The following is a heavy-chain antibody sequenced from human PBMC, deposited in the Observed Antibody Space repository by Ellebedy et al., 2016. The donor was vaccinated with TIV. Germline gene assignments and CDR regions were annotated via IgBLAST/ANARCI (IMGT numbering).Heavy chain of an antibody. CDR2: FIPLLGMT. D-gene: IGHD3-16*01. CDR3: ARGGTMGEYRFFDS. J-gene: IGHJ5*01. V-gene: IGHV1-69*04. Sequence: AASVKVSCKASGGTFSSYGIHWVRQAPGQGLEWLGRFIPLLGMTNYAQRFQGRVTITADNLMSTGFLELSSLRSDDTAVYYCARGGTMGEYRFFDSWGQGTLVIVSS. CDR1: GGTFSSYG.